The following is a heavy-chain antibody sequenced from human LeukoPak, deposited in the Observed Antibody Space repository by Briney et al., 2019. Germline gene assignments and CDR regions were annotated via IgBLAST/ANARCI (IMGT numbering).Heavy chain of an antibody. CDR3: ARSFKLDNVAFDI. CDR2: IDSGGST. Sequence: GGSLRLSCAASGFPVSSNYVIWVRQPPGKGLEWFPVIDSGGSTYYADSVKGRFTISRHNSKNTLYLQMNSLRAEDTAVYYCARSFKLDNVAFDIWGQGTMVTVSS. D-gene: IGHD3-3*02. V-gene: IGHV3-53*04. CDR1: GFPVSSNY. J-gene: IGHJ3*02.